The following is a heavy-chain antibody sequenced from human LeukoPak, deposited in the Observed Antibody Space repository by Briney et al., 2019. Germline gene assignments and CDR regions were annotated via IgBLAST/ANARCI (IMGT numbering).Heavy chain of an antibody. CDR2: IYSDGKT. V-gene: IGHV3-66*01. D-gene: IGHD4-17*01. Sequence: PGGSLRLSCTASGLSVRGNYWPWVRQAPGKALEWVSIIYSDGKTLYTKSVKGRFTFSRDKSKNTFYLQMNSLRAEDTAVYFCTYGDYPLTYWGQGTLVTVSS. J-gene: IGHJ4*02. CDR1: GLSVRGNY. CDR3: TYGDYPLTY.